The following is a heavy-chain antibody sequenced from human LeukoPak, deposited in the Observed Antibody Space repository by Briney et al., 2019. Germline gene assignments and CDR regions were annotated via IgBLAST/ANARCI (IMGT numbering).Heavy chain of an antibody. Sequence: SETLSLTCTVSGGSISSYYWSWIRQPPGKGLEWIGYIYYSGSTNYNPSLKSRGTISVDTSKNQFSLKLSSVTAADTAVYYCARVRAIWDAFDIWGQGTMVTVSS. CDR3: ARVRAIWDAFDI. CDR2: IYYSGST. V-gene: IGHV4-59*01. CDR1: GGSISSYY. D-gene: IGHD3-3*01. J-gene: IGHJ3*02.